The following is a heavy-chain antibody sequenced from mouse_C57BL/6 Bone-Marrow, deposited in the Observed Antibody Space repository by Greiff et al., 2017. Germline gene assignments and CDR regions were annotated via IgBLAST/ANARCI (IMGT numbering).Heavy chain of an antibody. Sequence: QVQLQQSGPELVKPGASVKISCKASGYAFSSSWMNWVKQRPGKGLEWIGRIYPGDGDTNYNGKFKGKATLTADKSSSTAYMQLSSLTSEDSAVYFCARWALYYYGSSFWFAYWGQGTLVTVSA. V-gene: IGHV1-82*01. CDR1: GYAFSSSW. J-gene: IGHJ3*01. D-gene: IGHD1-1*01. CDR3: ARWALYYYGSSFWFAY. CDR2: IYPGDGDT.